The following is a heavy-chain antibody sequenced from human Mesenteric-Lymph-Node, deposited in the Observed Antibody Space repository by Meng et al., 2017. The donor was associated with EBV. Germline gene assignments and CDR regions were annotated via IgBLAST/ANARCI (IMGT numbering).Heavy chain of an antibody. V-gene: IGHV4-39*01. CDR2: FYYSGST. CDR3: ARGVYYGDYAFGY. Sequence: LREVAPGLVKPPETPPLTRTVSGGSISSSSYYWGWIRQPPGKGLEWIGTFYYSGSTYYNPSLKSRVTISVDTSKNQFSLKLSSVTAADTAVYYCARGVYYGDYAFGYWGQGTLVTVSS. D-gene: IGHD4-17*01. CDR1: GGSISSSSYY. J-gene: IGHJ4*02.